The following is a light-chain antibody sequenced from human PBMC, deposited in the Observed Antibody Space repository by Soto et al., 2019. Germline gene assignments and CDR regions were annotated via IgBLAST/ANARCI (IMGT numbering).Light chain of an antibody. CDR2: AAS. CDR1: QGISSY. Sequence: AIRMTQSPSSFSASTGDRVTITCRASQGISSYLAWYQQKPGKAPKLLIYAASTLQSGVPSRFSGSGSGTDFTLTLSCLQSEDFATYYCQQYYSYPPTFGQGTKVEIK. J-gene: IGKJ1*01. CDR3: QQYYSYPPT. V-gene: IGKV1-8*01.